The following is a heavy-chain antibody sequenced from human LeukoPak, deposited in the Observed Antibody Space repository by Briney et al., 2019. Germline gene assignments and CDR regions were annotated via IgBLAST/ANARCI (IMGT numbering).Heavy chain of an antibody. D-gene: IGHD1-26*01. CDR2: IIPIFGTA. V-gene: IGHV1-69*05. J-gene: IGHJ4*02. CDR1: GGTFSSYA. Sequence: SVKVSCKASGGTFSSYAISWVRQAPGQGLEWMGRIIPIFGTANYAQKFQGRVTITTDESTSTAYMELSSLRSEDTAVYYCARPREKVNSGSYQLDYWGQGTLITVSS. CDR3: ARPREKVNSGSYQLDY.